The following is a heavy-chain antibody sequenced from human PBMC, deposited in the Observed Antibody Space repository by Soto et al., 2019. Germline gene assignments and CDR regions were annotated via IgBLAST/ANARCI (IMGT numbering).Heavy chain of an antibody. CDR3: VRDLGSIDY. D-gene: IGHD2-15*01. CDR1: GFTFSSYA. V-gene: IGHV3-30-3*01. CDR2: ISYDGSNK. J-gene: IGHJ4*02. Sequence: QVQLVESGGGVVQPGRSLRLSCAASGFTFSSYAMHWVRQAPGKGLEWVAVISYDGSNKYYADSVKGRFTISRDNSKNTLYLQMNSLRDEETAVYYCVRDLGSIDYWGQGTLVTVSS.